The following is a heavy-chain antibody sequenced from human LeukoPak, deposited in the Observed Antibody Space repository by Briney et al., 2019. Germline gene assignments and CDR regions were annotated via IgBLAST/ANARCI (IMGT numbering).Heavy chain of an antibody. D-gene: IGHD6-19*01. V-gene: IGHV4-39*07. CDR1: GGSISSSSYY. CDR3: ARVGYSSGWRYDY. Sequence: ASETLSLTCTVSGGSISSSSYYWGWIRQPPGKGLEWIGSIYYSGSTYYNPSLKSRVTISVDTSKNQFSLKLSSVTAADTAVYYCARVGYSSGWRYDYWGQGTLVTVSS. J-gene: IGHJ4*02. CDR2: IYYSGST.